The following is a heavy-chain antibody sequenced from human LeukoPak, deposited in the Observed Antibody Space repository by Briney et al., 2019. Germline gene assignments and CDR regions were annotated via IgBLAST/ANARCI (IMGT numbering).Heavy chain of an antibody. Sequence: SGGSLRLSCAASGFTFSNYGMHWVRQAPGKGLEWVAVISYDGSNKYYADSVKGRFTISRDNSKNTLYLQMNSLRAEDTAVYYCAKPDDGDYWGQGTLVTVSS. J-gene: IGHJ4*02. CDR2: ISYDGSNK. CDR1: GFTFSNYG. D-gene: IGHD5-24*01. V-gene: IGHV3-30*18. CDR3: AKPDDGDY.